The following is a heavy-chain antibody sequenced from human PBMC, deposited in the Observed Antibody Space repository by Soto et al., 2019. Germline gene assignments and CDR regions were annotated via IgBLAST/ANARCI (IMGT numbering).Heavy chain of an antibody. D-gene: IGHD6-13*01. CDR2: ISSSSSTI. CDR3: ARPRMQQQLVFCYYYGMDV. CDR1: GFTFSSYS. V-gene: IGHV3-48*02. Sequence: GGSLRLSCAASGFTFSSYSMNWVRQAPGKGLEWVSYISSSSSTIYYADSVKGRFTISRDNAKNSLYLQMNSLRDEDTAVYYCARPRMQQQLVFCYYYGMDVWGQGTTVTVSS. J-gene: IGHJ6*02.